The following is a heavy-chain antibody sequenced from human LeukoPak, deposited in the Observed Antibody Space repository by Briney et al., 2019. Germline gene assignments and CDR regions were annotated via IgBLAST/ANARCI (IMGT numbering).Heavy chain of an antibody. CDR1: GYSFTSYW. Sequence: GESLKISCKGSGYSFTSYWIGWVRQMPGKGLEWMGIIYPGGSDSRYSPSFQGQVTISADKSISTAYLQWSSLKASDTAMYYCARTGDNDYVWGSYPTGDYWGQGTLVTVSS. CDR2: IYPGGSDS. D-gene: IGHD3-16*02. V-gene: IGHV5-51*01. CDR3: ARTGDNDYVWGSYPTGDY. J-gene: IGHJ4*02.